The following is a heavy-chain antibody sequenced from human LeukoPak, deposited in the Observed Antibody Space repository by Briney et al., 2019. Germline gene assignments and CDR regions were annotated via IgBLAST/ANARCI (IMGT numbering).Heavy chain of an antibody. CDR2: IYPSGTT. D-gene: IGHD4-17*01. CDR3: ADDYGD. V-gene: IGHV4-4*07. Sequence: SETLSLTCSVSGGSVSTYYWSWIRQPAGKGLEWIGRIYPSGTTHYNPSLKSRVTMSVDTSKNQFSLKLTSVTAADTAVYYCADDYGDWGQGTLVTVSS. J-gene: IGHJ4*02. CDR1: GGSVSTYY.